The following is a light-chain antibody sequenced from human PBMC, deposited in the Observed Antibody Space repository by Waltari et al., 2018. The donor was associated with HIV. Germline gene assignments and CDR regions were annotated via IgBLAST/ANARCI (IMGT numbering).Light chain of an antibody. CDR3: QQSYTTPLT. V-gene: IGKV1-39*01. J-gene: IGKJ2*01. CDR2: GAS. Sequence: DIKMTQSPSSLSASIGDRVTITCRASQSISSYLNWYQQKPGKATKSLIYGASTLQSGVPSNFSGSGSGTDFTLIISSLQPEGFATYYCQQSYTTPLTFGQGTKLEIK. CDR1: QSISSY.